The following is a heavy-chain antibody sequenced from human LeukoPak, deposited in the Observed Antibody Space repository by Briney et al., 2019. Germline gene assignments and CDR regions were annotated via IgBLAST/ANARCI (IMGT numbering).Heavy chain of an antibody. D-gene: IGHD2-15*01. J-gene: IGHJ1*01. CDR1: GFTFTDYY. CDR2: ISPNNGDT. Sequence: GASVKVSCKASGFTFTDYYLHWVRQAPGQGLEWLGWISPNNGDTDYAQKFQGRVRMTTDTSISTAYMDLSRLTSNDTAMYYCAREGPLSSIKHWGQGTRVNVSS. CDR3: AREGPLSSIKH. V-gene: IGHV1-2*02.